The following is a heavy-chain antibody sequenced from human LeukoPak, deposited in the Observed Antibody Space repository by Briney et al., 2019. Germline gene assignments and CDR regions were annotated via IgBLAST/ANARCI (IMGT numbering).Heavy chain of an antibody. V-gene: IGHV3-21*01. CDR2: ISSSSSYI. CDR1: GFTFSSYS. J-gene: IGHJ4*02. CDR3: ARDCSSGWSIDY. D-gene: IGHD6-19*01. Sequence: PGGSLRLSCAASGFTFSSYSMNWVRQAPGKGLEWVSSISSSSSYIYYADSVKGRFTISRDNAKNSLYLQVNSLRAEDTAVYYCARDCSSGWSIDYWGQGTLVTVSS.